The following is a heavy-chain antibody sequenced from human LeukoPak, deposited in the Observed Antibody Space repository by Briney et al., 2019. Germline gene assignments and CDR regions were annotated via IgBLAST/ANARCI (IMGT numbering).Heavy chain of an antibody. Sequence: SVKVSCKASGGTFSSYAISWVRQAPGHGLEWMGGIIPIFGTANYAQKFQGRVTITADESTSAAYMELSSLRSEDTAVYYCAAYCSGGSCYSEGGYYYGMDVWGKGTTVTVPS. J-gene: IGHJ6*04. CDR2: IIPIFGTA. CDR3: AAYCSGGSCYSEGGYYYGMDV. CDR1: GGTFSSYA. D-gene: IGHD2-15*01. V-gene: IGHV1-69*13.